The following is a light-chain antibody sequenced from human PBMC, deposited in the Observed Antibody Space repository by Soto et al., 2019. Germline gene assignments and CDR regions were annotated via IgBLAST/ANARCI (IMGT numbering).Light chain of an antibody. J-gene: IGKJ1*01. CDR3: QQYEIFSGT. V-gene: IGKV1-5*01. Sequence: DIQMTQSPSSLSASVGDTVTITCRASQSVSGWLAWYQQKPGKAPKLLIYDASGLPSGVPSRFSGSGSGTKFTLTISSLQPDDFATYSCQQYEIFSGTFGPGAKVDIK. CDR2: DAS. CDR1: QSVSGW.